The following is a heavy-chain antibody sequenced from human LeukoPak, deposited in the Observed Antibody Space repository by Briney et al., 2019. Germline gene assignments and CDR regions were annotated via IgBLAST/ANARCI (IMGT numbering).Heavy chain of an antibody. CDR3: ARGSRNMDV. Sequence: GGSLRLSCAAFGFTFSSNWMSWVRQAPGRGLEWVANINEDGSGRYHVDSVKGRFTISRDNAKNSLYLEMNSLRAEGTAVYYCARGSRNMDVWGQGATVTVSS. J-gene: IGHJ6*02. V-gene: IGHV3-7*01. CDR2: INEDGSGR. CDR1: GFTFSSNW.